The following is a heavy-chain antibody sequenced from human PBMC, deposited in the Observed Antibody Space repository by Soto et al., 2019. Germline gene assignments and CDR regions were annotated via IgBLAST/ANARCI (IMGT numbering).Heavy chain of an antibody. D-gene: IGHD2-2*01. CDR2: IYYSGST. CDR1: GGSISSYY. CDR3: ARRHGVVPAAMLESYYYMDV. Sequence: QVQLQESGPGLVKPSETLSLTCTVSGGSISSYYWSWIRQPPGKGLEWIGYIYYSGSTNYNPSLKSRVTTSVDTSKNQFSLKLSSVTAADTAVYYCARRHGVVPAAMLESYYYMDVWGKGTTVTVSS. V-gene: IGHV4-59*08. J-gene: IGHJ6*03.